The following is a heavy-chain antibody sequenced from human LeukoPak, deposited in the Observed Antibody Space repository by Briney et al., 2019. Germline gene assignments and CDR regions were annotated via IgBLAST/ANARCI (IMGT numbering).Heavy chain of an antibody. V-gene: IGHV3-53*01. D-gene: IGHD2-15*01. CDR3: ARDDPLGYCSGGSCSQGSDYYYHGMDV. CDR1: GFTVSSNY. J-gene: IGHJ6*02. Sequence: GGSLRLSCAASGFTVSSNYMSWVRQAPGKGLEWVSVIYSGGSTYYADSVKGRFTISRDNSKNTLYLQMNSLRAEDTAVYYCARDDPLGYCSGGSCSQGSDYYYHGMDVWGQGTTVTVSS. CDR2: IYSGGST.